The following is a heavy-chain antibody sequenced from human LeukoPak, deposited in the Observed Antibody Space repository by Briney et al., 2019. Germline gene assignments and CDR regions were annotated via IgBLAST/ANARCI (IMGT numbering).Heavy chain of an antibody. V-gene: IGHV3-23*01. Sequence: PGGSLSLSCAASGFTFSNYAMIWVRQAPGKGLEWFSTISHRDESTYYADSVKGRFTISRDISKTTLYLQLNSLPDADTGVYYCAKREASGLIEYFLDCGQGTMGTVSS. CDR1: GFTFSNYA. CDR2: ISHRDEST. J-gene: IGHJ1*01. D-gene: IGHD2-15*01. CDR3: AKREASGLIEYFLD.